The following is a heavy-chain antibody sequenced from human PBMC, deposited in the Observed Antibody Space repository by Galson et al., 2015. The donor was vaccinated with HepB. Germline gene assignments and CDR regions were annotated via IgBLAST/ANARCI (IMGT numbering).Heavy chain of an antibody. Sequence: SLRLSCAASGFTFSSYAMHWVRQAPGKGLEWVAVISYDGSNKYYADSVKGRFTISRDNSKNTLYLQMNSLRAEDTAVYYCARDAGDSSGYYIGYWGQGTLVTVSS. J-gene: IGHJ4*02. CDR2: ISYDGSNK. D-gene: IGHD3-22*01. CDR3: ARDAGDSSGYYIGY. V-gene: IGHV3-30*04. CDR1: GFTFSSYA.